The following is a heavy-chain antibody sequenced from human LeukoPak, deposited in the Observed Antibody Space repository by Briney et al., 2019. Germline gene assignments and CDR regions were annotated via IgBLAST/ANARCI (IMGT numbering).Heavy chain of an antibody. CDR2: IYTTGST. CDR3: ARVKLTTITPHDC. J-gene: IGHJ4*02. V-gene: IGHV4-4*07. CDR1: GDSITNYY. Sequence: PSETLSLTCSVSGDSITNYYWSWIRQPAGKGLEWIGHIYTTGSTNYNPSLKSRVTMSVDTSKNQFSLKLSSVTAADTAVYYCARVKLTTITPHDCWGQGTLVTVSS. D-gene: IGHD4-11*01.